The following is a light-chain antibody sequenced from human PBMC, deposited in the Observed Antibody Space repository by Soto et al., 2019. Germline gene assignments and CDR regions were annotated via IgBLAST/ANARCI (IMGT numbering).Light chain of an antibody. J-gene: IGKJ3*01. CDR3: QQLNIFPPLFT. Sequence: DIQLTQSPFFLSASVGDRVTITCRASPGIRSYLAWYQQRPGKAPELLLYGASTLRTGVASRFSGSGSGTEFTLTISSLQPEDFATYFCQQLNIFPPLFTFGPGTKVDIK. CDR2: GAS. CDR1: PGIRSY. V-gene: IGKV1-9*01.